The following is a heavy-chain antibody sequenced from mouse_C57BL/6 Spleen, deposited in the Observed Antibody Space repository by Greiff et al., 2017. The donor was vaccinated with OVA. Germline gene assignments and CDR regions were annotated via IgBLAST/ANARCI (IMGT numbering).Heavy chain of an antibody. CDR2: IDPSDSYT. CDR1: GYTFTSYW. D-gene: IGHD2-5*01. V-gene: IGHV1-69*01. J-gene: IGHJ3*01. Sequence: VQLQQPGAELVMPGASVKLSCKASGYTFTSYWMHWVKQRPGQGLEWIGEIDPSDSYTNYNQKFKGKSTLTVDKSSSTAYMQLSSLTSEDSAVYYCARRDSNSWFAYWGQGTLVTVSA. CDR3: ARRDSNSWFAY.